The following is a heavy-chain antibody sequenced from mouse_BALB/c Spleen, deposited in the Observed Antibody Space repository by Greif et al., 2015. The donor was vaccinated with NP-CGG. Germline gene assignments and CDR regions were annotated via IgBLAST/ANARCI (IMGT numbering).Heavy chain of an antibody. Sequence: VHLVESGAELVKPGASVKLSCKASGYTFTSYYMYWVKQRPGQGLEWIGEINPSNGGTNFNEKFKSKATLTVDKSSSTAYMQLSSLTSEDSAVYYCTRGGYYAMDYWGQGTSVTVSS. CDR3: TRGGYYAMDY. CDR1: GYTFTSYY. J-gene: IGHJ4*01. V-gene: IGHV1S81*02. CDR2: INPSNGGT.